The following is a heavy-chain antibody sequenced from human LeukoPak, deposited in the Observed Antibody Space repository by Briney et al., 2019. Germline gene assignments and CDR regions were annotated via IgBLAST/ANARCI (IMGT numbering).Heavy chain of an antibody. CDR1: GFSLSTSGMR. CDR2: IDWDDDK. D-gene: IGHD3-22*01. J-gene: IGHJ3*02. CDR3: ARMAPHSSGYYYWGADDAFDI. Sequence: GSGPALVEPTQTLTLTCTFSGFSLSTSGMRVSWIRQPPGKALEWLARIDWDDDKFYSTSLKTRLTISKDTSKNQVVLTMTNMDPVDTATYYCARMAPHSSGYYYWGADDAFDIWGQGTMVTVSS. V-gene: IGHV2-70*04.